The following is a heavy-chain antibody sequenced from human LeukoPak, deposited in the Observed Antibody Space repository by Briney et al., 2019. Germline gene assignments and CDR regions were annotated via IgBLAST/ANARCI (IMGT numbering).Heavy chain of an antibody. CDR1: GYTFTSYG. J-gene: IGHJ4*02. V-gene: IGHV1-18*01. Sequence: ASVKVSCKASGYTFTSYGISWVRQAPGQGLEWMGWISAYSGNTNYAQKLQGRVTMTTDTSTSTAYMELRSLRSDDTAVYYCARANYYDSSGYYPVVVGDLDYWGQGTLVTVSS. D-gene: IGHD3-22*01. CDR2: ISAYSGNT. CDR3: ARANYYDSSGYYPVVVGDLDY.